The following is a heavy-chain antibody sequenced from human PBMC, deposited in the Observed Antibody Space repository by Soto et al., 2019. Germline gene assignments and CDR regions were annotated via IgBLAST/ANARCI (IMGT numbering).Heavy chain of an antibody. CDR3: ARVTSSWGLVSYFDY. CDR1: CGPIPGYY. V-gene: IGHV4-59*01. D-gene: IGHD6-13*01. Sequence: SETLSLNCTVACGPIPGYYWSWIRQPPGKGPELIVNIHYSGSTNYNPSLKSRVTISVDTSKNQFSLKLSSVTAADTAVYYCARVTSSWGLVSYFDYWGQGTLVTVSS. J-gene: IGHJ4*02. CDR2: IHYSGST.